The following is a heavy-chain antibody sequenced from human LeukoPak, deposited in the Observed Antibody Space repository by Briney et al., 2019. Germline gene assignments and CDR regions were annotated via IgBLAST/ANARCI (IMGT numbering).Heavy chain of an antibody. D-gene: IGHD6-13*01. CDR3: ARDADSSWYPDFDY. Sequence: GGSLRLSCAASGFTFSSYWMHWVRQAPGKGLVWVSRINTDGSSTSYADSVKGRFTISRDNAKNTLYLQMNSLRAEDTAVYYCARDADSSWYPDFDYWGQGTLVTVSS. CDR1: GFTFSSYW. CDR2: INTDGSST. J-gene: IGHJ4*02. V-gene: IGHV3-74*01.